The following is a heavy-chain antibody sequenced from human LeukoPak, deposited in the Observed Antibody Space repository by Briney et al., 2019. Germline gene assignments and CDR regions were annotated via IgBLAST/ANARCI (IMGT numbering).Heavy chain of an antibody. CDR1: GFTFNSYA. CDR3: AIPGGYYDSSGYFVAEYFQH. Sequence: PGGSLRLSCAASGFTFNSYAMSWVRQAPGKGLEWVSAISGSGGSTYYADSGKGRFTISRDNSKNALYPQMNSLRAEDTAVYYCAIPGGYYDSSGYFVAEYFQHWGQGTLVTVSS. CDR2: ISGSGGST. D-gene: IGHD3-22*01. J-gene: IGHJ1*01. V-gene: IGHV3-23*01.